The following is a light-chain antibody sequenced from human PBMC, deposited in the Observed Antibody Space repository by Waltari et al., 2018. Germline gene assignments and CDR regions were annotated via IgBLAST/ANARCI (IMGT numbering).Light chain of an antibody. CDR2: QDT. CDR1: KLENKY. V-gene: IGLV3-1*01. Sequence: SYELTQAPSVSVSPGQTASITCSGEKLENKYVYWYQQKAGQSPVLVIHQDTKWPSGIPERFSGSNSGNTATLTISGTQAVDEADYYCQAWDSNTVIFGGGTKLTVL. CDR3: QAWDSNTVI. J-gene: IGLJ2*01.